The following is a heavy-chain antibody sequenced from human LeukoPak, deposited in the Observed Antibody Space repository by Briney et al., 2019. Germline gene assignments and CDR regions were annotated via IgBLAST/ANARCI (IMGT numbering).Heavy chain of an antibody. J-gene: IGHJ5*02. CDR2: IYSGGST. CDR3: TVVDGSGKDAFDP. V-gene: IGHV3-53*04. CDR1: GFTVSSNY. D-gene: IGHD3-10*01. Sequence: PGGSLRLSCAASGFTVSSNYMSWVRQAPGKGLEWVSVIYSGGSTYYADSVKGRFTISRHNSKNTLYLQMNSLRAEDTAVYYYTVVDGSGKDAFDPWGQGTLVTVSS.